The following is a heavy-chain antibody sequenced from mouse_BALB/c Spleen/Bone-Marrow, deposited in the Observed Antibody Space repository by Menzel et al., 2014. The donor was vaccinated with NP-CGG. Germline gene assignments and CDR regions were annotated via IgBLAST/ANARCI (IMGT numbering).Heavy chain of an antibody. CDR3: ARGDWDFAMDY. D-gene: IGHD4-1*01. Sequence: QVHVKQSGAELMKPGASVKISCKATGYTFSSYWIEWVKQRPGHGLEWIGEILPGSGNIYFNEKFKGRATFTADTSSTTAYMQLSSQTSEDSAVYYCARGDWDFAMDYWGQGTSVTVSS. CDR1: GYTFSSYW. V-gene: IGHV1-9*01. CDR2: ILPGSGNI. J-gene: IGHJ4*01.